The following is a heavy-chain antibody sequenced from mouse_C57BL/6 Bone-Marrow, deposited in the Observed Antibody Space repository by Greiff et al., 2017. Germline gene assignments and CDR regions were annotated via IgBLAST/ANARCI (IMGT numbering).Heavy chain of an antibody. J-gene: IGHJ2*01. CDR3: APYYYGSSPFYFDY. Sequence: VQLQQSGAELVKPGASVKLSCKASGYTFTSYWMHWVKQRPGQGLEWIGMIHPNSGSTNYNEKFKSKATLTVDKSSSTAYMQLSSLTSEDSAVYYCAPYYYGSSPFYFDYWGQGTTLTVSS. CDR2: IHPNSGST. D-gene: IGHD1-1*01. V-gene: IGHV1-64*01. CDR1: GYTFTSYW.